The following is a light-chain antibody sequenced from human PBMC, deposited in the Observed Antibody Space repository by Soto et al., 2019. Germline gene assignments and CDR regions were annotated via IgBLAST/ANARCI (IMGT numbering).Light chain of an antibody. CDR2: EGS. V-gene: IGLV2-23*01. J-gene: IGLJ1*01. Sequence: QSALTQPASVSGSPGQSITISCTGTSSDVGSYNLVSWYQQHPGKAPKLMIYEGSKRPSGVSNRFSGSKSGNTASLTISGLQAEDEADYYCCSDAAFGVFGTGTKVTVL. CDR3: CSDAAFGV. CDR1: SSDVGSYNL.